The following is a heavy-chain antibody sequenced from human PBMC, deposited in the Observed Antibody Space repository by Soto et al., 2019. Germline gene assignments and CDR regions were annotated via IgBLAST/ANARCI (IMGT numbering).Heavy chain of an antibody. Sequence: GGSLRLSCEASGFSFDSFNMNWVRQVPGKGLEWFASISSTGGYSYIADSVKGRFTISRDNAKNSLYLQMNSLRAEDTAVYYCAREPEGAVDAFDIWGQGTMVTVSS. D-gene: IGHD6-19*01. CDR1: GFSFDSFN. CDR2: ISSTGGYS. J-gene: IGHJ3*02. CDR3: AREPEGAVDAFDI. V-gene: IGHV3-21*01.